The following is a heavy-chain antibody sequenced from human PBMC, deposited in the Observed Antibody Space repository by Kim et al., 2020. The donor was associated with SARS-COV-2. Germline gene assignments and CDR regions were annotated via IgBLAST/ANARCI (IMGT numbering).Heavy chain of an antibody. J-gene: IGHJ4*02. CDR3: ARGYNWNPDAFDY. D-gene: IGHD1-1*01. V-gene: IGHV3-33*01. Sequence: NYRDSVKGRFIVSRDNSKNTLYLEMSSLRVDDTGVYYCARGYNWNPDAFDYWGRGTLVLVSS.